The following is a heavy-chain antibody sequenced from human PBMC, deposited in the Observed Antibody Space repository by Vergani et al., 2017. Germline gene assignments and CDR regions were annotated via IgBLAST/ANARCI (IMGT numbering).Heavy chain of an antibody. CDR2: ISASGAPT. V-gene: IGHV3-23*01. J-gene: IGHJ4*01. Sequence: EVQLLESGGGLVQPVGSLRLSCAASGFPFSNYWIHWVRQAPGKGLLWVSGISASGAPTYYADSVKGRVTISRDNSKNTLYLQMNSLRVEDTAVYYCARAYGRYDWFDYWGQRTLVTVSS. CDR3: ARAYGRYDWFDY. D-gene: IGHD1-20*01. CDR1: GFPFSNYW.